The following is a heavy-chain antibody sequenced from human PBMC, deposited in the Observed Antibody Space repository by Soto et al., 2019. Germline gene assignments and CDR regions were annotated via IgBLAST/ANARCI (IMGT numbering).Heavy chain of an antibody. D-gene: IGHD5-12*01. Sequence: PGGSLRLSCAASGFTFSSYGMHWVRQAPGKGLEWVAVISYDGSNKYYADSVKGRFTISRDNSKNTLYLQMNSLRAEDTAVYYCANTMIPVATTTDFDYWGQGTLVTVSS. V-gene: IGHV3-30*18. CDR3: ANTMIPVATTTDFDY. CDR2: ISYDGSNK. CDR1: GFTFSSYG. J-gene: IGHJ4*02.